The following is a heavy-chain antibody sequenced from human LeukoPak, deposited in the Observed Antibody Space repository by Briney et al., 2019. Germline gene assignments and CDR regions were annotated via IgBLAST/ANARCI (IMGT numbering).Heavy chain of an antibody. V-gene: IGHV1-2*02. CDR3: ARVRKIRGGYYFDY. CDR2: INPDSGGT. CDR1: GYTFTGYY. J-gene: IGHJ4*02. D-gene: IGHD1-14*01. Sequence: RASVKVSCKASGYTFTGYYMHWVRQALGQGLEWMGWINPDSGGTNYAQKFQGRVTMTRDTSISTAYMELSRLRSDDTAVYYCARVRKIRGGYYFDYWGQGTLVTVSS.